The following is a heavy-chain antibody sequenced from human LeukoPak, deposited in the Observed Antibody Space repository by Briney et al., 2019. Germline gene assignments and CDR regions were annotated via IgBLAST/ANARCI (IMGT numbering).Heavy chain of an antibody. CDR1: AFAFSSYY. CDR2: VNPDGSNT. J-gene: IGHJ3*01. V-gene: IGHV3-74*01. CDR3: ARDDSGPQAFDL. Sequence: GGSLRLSCEASAFAFSSYYMHWVRQAPGEGLVWVSYVNPDGSNTNYADSVKGRFTISRDNAKNTLYLQMNSLRAEDTAMYYCARDDSGPQAFDLWGQGTMVTVSS. D-gene: IGHD6-25*01.